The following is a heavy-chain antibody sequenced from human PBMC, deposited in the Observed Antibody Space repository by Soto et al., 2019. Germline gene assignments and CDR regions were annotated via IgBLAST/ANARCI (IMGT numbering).Heavy chain of an antibody. V-gene: IGHV3-30*03. CDR1: GFTLSGHG. CDR3: AREKNSGYYRTVDY. Sequence: GGSLRLSCAASGFTLSGHGLHWVRQAPGKGLEWVAVVTHDGTERHYPDSVKGRFTITRDISKNTFYLQMNSLRVEDTAMYYCAREKNSGYYRTVDYWGQGTLVTVSS. J-gene: IGHJ4*02. D-gene: IGHD3-10*01. CDR2: VTHDGTER.